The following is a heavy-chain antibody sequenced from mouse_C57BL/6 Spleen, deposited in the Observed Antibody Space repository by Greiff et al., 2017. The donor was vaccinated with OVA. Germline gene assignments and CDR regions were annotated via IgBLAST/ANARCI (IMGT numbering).Heavy chain of an antibody. J-gene: IGHJ3*01. D-gene: IGHD1-1*01. V-gene: IGHV5-12*01. CDR1: GFTFSDYY. Sequence: DVKLVESGGGLVQPGGSLKLSCAASGFTFSDYYMYWVRQTPEKRLEWVAYISNGGGSTYYPDTVKGRFTISRDNAKNTLYLQMSRLKSEDTAMYYCARQGLRSAWFAYWGQGTLVTVSA. CDR3: ARQGLRSAWFAY. CDR2: ISNGGGST.